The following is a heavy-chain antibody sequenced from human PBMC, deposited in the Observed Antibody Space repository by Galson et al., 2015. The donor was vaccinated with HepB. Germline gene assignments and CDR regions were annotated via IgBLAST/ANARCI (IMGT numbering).Heavy chain of an antibody. CDR1: GFSFNTHG. CDR3: ASEVTGWSSRYFDY. Sequence: SLKLSCAASGFSFNTHGMHWVRPGPGKGLEWVANIWYDGNNKYYADSVKGRITISRDNSKDTLFLQMNGLRVEDTAVYFCASEVTGWSSRYFDYWGQGALVTVSA. CDR2: IWYDGNNK. J-gene: IGHJ4*02. D-gene: IGHD6-19*01. V-gene: IGHV3-33*01.